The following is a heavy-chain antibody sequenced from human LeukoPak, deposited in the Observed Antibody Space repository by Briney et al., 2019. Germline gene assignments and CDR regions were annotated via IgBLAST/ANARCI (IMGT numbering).Heavy chain of an antibody. Sequence: AVGSLRLSCAASGFTVSSNYRSWVRQAPGKGLEWVSVIYSGGSTYYADSVKGRFTISRDNSKNTLYLQMNSLRAEDTAVYYCARDGSGGWFDFDYWGQGTLVTVSS. J-gene: IGHJ4*02. D-gene: IGHD6-19*01. CDR2: IYSGGST. CDR3: ARDGSGGWFDFDY. V-gene: IGHV3-66*02. CDR1: GFTVSSNY.